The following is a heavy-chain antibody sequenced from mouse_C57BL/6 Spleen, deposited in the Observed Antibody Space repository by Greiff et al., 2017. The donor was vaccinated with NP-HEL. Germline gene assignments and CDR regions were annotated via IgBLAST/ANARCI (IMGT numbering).Heavy chain of an antibody. CDR1: VYAFSSSW. CDR2: IYPGDGDT. Sequence: VQLQESGPELATPFSSFPLSFNSSVYAFSSSWMNWVKQRPGKGLEWIGRIYPGDGDTNYNGKFKGKATLTADKSSSTAYMQLSSLTSEDSAVYFCASDLWFAYWGQGTLVTVSA. J-gene: IGHJ3*01. CDR3: ASDLWFAY. V-gene: IGHV1-82*01.